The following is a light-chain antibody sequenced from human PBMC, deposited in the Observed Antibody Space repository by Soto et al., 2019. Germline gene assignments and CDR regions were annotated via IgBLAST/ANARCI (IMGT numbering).Light chain of an antibody. CDR1: QIIDDW. Sequence: DIQLTQSPSTLSASVGDRVTITCRASQIIDDWLAWYQQKPGKAPKLLIYRASILESGVPSRFSGRRYGTEFTLTISSMQPDDSDTYYCQEYNSYFGGGTKVEIK. CDR3: QEYNSY. J-gene: IGKJ4*01. CDR2: RAS. V-gene: IGKV1-5*03.